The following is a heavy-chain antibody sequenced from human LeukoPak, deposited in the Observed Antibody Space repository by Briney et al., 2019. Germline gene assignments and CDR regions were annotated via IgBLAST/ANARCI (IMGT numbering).Heavy chain of an antibody. CDR3: ARGASRADY. CDR2: ISSSSSYI. Sequence: GGSLRLSCAASGFTFRSYNMNWVRQAPGKRPEWVSSISSSSSYIYYADSVKGRFIISRDNAKNSLYLQMNSLRAEDTALYYCARGASRADYWGQGTLVSVSS. J-gene: IGHJ4*02. V-gene: IGHV3-21*01. CDR1: GFTFRSYN.